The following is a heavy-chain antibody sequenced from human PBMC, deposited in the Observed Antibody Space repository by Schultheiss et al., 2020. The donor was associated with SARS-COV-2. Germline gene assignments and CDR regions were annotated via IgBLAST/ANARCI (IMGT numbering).Heavy chain of an antibody. CDR2: ISSSSSYI. V-gene: IGHV3-21*04. J-gene: IGHJ4*02. Sequence: GGSLRLSCAASGFTFSSYSMNWVRQAPGKGLEWVSSISSSSSYIYYADSVKGRFTSSRDNAKNTLYLQMNSLRAEDTAVYYCAKRRTGDQGYYFDYWGQGSLVTVAS. CDR1: GFTFSSYS. CDR3: AKRRTGDQGYYFDY. D-gene: IGHD7-27*01.